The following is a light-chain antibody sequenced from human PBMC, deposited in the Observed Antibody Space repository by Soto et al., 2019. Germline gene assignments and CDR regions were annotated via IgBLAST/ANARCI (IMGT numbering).Light chain of an antibody. V-gene: IGKV3-20*01. CDR3: QQYGSSPPMYS. CDR2: GAS. CDR1: QSVSSSD. J-gene: IGKJ2*03. Sequence: EIVLTQSPGTLSLSPGERATLSCRARQSVSSSDLAWYQQKPGQAPRRLIYGASSRATGIPDRFSGSGYGKDFTLTISRLEPEDFEVYYCQQYGSSPPMYSFGQVTKLEIK.